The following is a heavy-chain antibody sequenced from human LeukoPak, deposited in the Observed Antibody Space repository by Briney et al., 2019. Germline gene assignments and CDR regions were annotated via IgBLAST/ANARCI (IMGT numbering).Heavy chain of an antibody. J-gene: IGHJ4*02. D-gene: IGHD7-27*01. CDR2: VNPNSGGT. CDR3: ARAGPPSWGKEGYYFDY. CDR1: GYTFIGYY. V-gene: IGHV1-2*02. Sequence: ASVKVSCKASGYTFIGYYMHWVRQAPGQGLEWMGWVNPNSGGTNYAQKFQGRVTMTRDTSVSTAYMDLSSLTSDDTAVYYCARAGPPSWGKEGYYFDYWGQGTLVTVSS.